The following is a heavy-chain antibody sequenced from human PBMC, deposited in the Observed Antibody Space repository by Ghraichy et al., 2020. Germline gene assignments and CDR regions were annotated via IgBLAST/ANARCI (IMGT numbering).Heavy chain of an antibody. CDR3: ARGSTYGVY. J-gene: IGHJ4*02. V-gene: IGHV4-59*01. Sequence: GSLRLSCAVSGGSIIGYYWSWIRQPPGKGLEWIGNIYYSGSTTYNPSLKSRVTISVDTSKNQFSLQLSSVTAADTAVYYCARGSTYGVYWGQGTLVTVSS. CDR1: GGSIIGYY. D-gene: IGHD1-14*01. CDR2: IYYSGST.